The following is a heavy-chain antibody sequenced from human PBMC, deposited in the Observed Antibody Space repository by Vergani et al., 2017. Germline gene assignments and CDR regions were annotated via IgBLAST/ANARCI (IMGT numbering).Heavy chain of an antibody. J-gene: IGHJ6*03. D-gene: IGHD3-3*01. Sequence: QVQLVQSGAEVGKPGASVKISCKASGYTFTAYYIHWVRQAPEQGLEWVGVISPDGFSTFYAQKFQGRVTITRDTSTSTVYVEVTSLRSDDTAVYYCARYLTIFGVVTYRNYMDVWGKGTTVTVSS. CDR3: ARYLTIFGVVTYRNYMDV. V-gene: IGHV1-46*01. CDR2: ISPDGFST. CDR1: GYTFTAYY.